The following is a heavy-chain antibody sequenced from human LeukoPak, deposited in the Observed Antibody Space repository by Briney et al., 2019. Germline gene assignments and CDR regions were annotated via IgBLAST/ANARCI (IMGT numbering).Heavy chain of an antibody. V-gene: IGHV4-61*02. CDR2: IYTSGST. J-gene: IGHJ4*02. Sequence: PLETLSLTCTVSGGSISSGSYYWSWIRQPAGKGLEWIGRIYTSGSTNYNPSLKSRVTISVDTSKNQFSLKLSSVTAADTAVYYCARGPSPDYYDSSGYYYFDYWGQGTLVTVSS. D-gene: IGHD3-22*01. CDR1: GGSISSGSYY. CDR3: ARGPSPDYYDSSGYYYFDY.